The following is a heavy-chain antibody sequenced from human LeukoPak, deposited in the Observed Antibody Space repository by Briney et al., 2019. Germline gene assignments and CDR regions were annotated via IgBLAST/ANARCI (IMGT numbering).Heavy chain of an antibody. Sequence: RPSETQSLTCTVSGGSISSYYWSWIRQPPGKGLDWIGYIYYSGSTYYSPSLKSRVTMSVDTSKNQFSLTLISVTAADTAVYFCARAAPNYYDSSGSLRNPYFDYWGQGTLVTVSS. CDR1: GGSISSYY. V-gene: IGHV4-59*12. CDR3: ARAAPNYYDSSGSLRNPYFDY. D-gene: IGHD3-22*01. CDR2: IYYSGST. J-gene: IGHJ4*02.